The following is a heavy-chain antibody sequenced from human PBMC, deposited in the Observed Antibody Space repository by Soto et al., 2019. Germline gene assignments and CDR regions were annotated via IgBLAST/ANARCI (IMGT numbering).Heavy chain of an antibody. J-gene: IGHJ6*02. Sequence: SVKVSCKAAGGTFSSYAISWVRQAPGQGLEWMGGIIPIFGTANYAQKFQGRVTITADESTSTAYMELSSLRSEDTAVYYCARRGYCSGGSCYSYYYGTDVWGQGTTVTVSS. CDR1: GGTFSSYA. D-gene: IGHD2-15*01. CDR3: ARRGYCSGGSCYSYYYGTDV. V-gene: IGHV1-69*13. CDR2: IIPIFGTA.